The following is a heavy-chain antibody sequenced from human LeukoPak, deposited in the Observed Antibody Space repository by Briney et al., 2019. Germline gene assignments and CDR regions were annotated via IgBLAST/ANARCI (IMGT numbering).Heavy chain of an antibody. V-gene: IGHV3-48*03. CDR1: GFTFSTYE. Sequence: GGSLRLSCTASGFTFSTYEMNWVRQAPGKGLEWVSYISGSGYPIYYADSVKDRFTISRDNAKNSLYLQMNSLRAEDTAIYYCARVRGLEWLLKHLDRWGQGTLVTVSS. CDR3: ARVRGLEWLLKHLDR. CDR2: ISGSGYPI. J-gene: IGHJ4*02. D-gene: IGHD3-3*01.